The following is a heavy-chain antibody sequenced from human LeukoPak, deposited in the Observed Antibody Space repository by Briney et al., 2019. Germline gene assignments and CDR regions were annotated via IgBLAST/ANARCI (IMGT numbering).Heavy chain of an antibody. CDR3: AKHFCTGLDCSLFDS. D-gene: IGHD3/OR15-3a*01. CDR1: GFTMSHYG. J-gene: IGHJ4*02. Sequence: EPGGSLRLSCAGSGFTMSHYGVSWVHQAPGKGLEWVSGIRSAVETTHYADSVKGRFIISRDNSKNALSLQLNSLRPEDTALYYCAKHFCTGLDCSLFDSWGQGTLVTVSS. CDR2: IRSAVETT. V-gene: IGHV3-23*01.